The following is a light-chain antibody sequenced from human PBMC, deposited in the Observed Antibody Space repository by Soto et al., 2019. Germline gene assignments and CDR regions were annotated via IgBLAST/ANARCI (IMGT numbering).Light chain of an antibody. CDR2: DAS. CDR1: QSVSSN. V-gene: IGKV3-15*01. Sequence: IVMTQSPATLSVSPGERATLSCRASQSVSSNLAWYQQKPGQAPRLLIYDASTRATGIPARFSGSGSGTEFALTISSLQSEDFAVYYCQQYNSWLTFGGGTKVEIK. CDR3: QQYNSWLT. J-gene: IGKJ4*01.